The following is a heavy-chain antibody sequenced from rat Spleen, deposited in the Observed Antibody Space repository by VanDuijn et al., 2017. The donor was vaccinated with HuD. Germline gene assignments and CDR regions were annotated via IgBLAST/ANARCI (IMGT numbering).Heavy chain of an antibody. V-gene: IGHV5-25*01. CDR2: ISTGGGNT. J-gene: IGHJ3*01. CDR1: GFTFSDYY. CDR3: ARTEKTTRVSGSRFAY. Sequence: EVQLMESGGGLVQPGRSLKLSCAASGFTFSDYYMAWVRQAPKKGLEWVASISTGGGNTYYRDSVKGRFTISRDNAKSTLYLQMDSLRSEDTATYYCARTEKTTRVSGSRFAYWGQGTLVTVSS. D-gene: IGHD1-4*01.